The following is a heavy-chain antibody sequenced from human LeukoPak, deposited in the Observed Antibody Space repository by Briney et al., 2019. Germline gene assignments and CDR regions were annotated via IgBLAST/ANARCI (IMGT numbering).Heavy chain of an antibody. D-gene: IGHD2-15*01. V-gene: IGHV4-39*01. CDR3: ARHLGVDNRFDP. CDR2: IYYSGST. Sequence: SETLSLTCTVSGGSTSSSSYYWGWIRQPPGKGLEWIGSIYYSGSTFYNPSLKSRVTISVDTSKNQFSLKLSSVTAADTAVYYCARHLGVDNRFDPWGQGTLVTVSS. J-gene: IGHJ5*02. CDR1: GGSTSSSSYY.